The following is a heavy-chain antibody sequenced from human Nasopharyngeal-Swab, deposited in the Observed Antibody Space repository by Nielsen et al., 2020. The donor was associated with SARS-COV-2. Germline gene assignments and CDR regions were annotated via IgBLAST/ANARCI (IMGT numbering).Heavy chain of an antibody. Sequence: SLKISCAASGSTFDDYAMHWVRQAPGKGLEWVSGISWNSGSIGYADSVKGRFTISRDNAKNSLYLQMNSLRAEDTALYYCAKLGSGSYPFDYWGQGTLVTVS. CDR2: ISWNSGSI. V-gene: IGHV3-9*01. CDR1: GSTFDDYA. D-gene: IGHD1-26*01. J-gene: IGHJ4*02. CDR3: AKLGSGSYPFDY.